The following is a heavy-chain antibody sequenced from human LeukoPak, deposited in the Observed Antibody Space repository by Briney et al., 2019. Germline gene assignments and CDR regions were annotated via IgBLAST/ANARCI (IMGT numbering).Heavy chain of an antibody. V-gene: IGHV4-59*01. CDR1: GGSLSGYY. CDR2: IYYSGNT. Sequence: SETLSLTCTVSGGSLSGYYWSWIRQTPGKGLEWIGYIYYSGNTNYNPSLKSRVTLSVDTSTNQLFLKLSSVTAADTAVYYCARGWDTGYSYYGMDVWGPGTTVTVSS. D-gene: IGHD5-18*01. J-gene: IGHJ6*02. CDR3: ARGWDTGYSYYGMDV.